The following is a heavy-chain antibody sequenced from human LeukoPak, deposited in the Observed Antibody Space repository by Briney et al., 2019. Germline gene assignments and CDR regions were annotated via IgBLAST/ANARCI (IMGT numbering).Heavy chain of an antibody. CDR1: GNTFNSYG. J-gene: IGHJ6*03. V-gene: IGHV1-18*01. CDR2: ISAYNGNT. Sequence: ASVKVSCKASGNTFNSYGISRVRQAPGQGLEWMGWISAYNGNTNYAQKLQGRVTMTTDTSTGTAYMELRSLRSDDTAVYYCARDRRYYMDVWGKGTTVTISS. CDR3: ARDRRYYMDV.